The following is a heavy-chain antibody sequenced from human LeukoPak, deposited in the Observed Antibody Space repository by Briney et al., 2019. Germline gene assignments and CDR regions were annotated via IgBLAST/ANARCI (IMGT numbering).Heavy chain of an antibody. V-gene: IGHV3-21*04. Sequence: GGSLRLSCAASGFTFSSYSMNWVRQAPGKGLEWVSSISSSTSYIYYADSLKGRFTISRDNAKNSLYLQMNSLRAEDTAIYYCARWFGELAPFTSYYYYYYINVWGKGATVTVSS. CDR2: ISSSTSYI. CDR1: GFTFSSYS. D-gene: IGHD3-10*01. J-gene: IGHJ6*03. CDR3: ARWFGELAPFTSYYYYYYINV.